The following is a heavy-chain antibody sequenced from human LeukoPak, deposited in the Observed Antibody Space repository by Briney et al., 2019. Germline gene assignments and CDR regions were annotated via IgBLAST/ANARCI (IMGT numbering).Heavy chain of an antibody. Sequence: ASVKVSCKASGYTFTSYDINWVRQATGQGLEWMGWMNPNSGGTNYAQKFQGRLTMTRDTSISTAYMELSRLRSDDTAVYYCARGATVTTRAYYYYYMDVGGKGTTVTVSS. J-gene: IGHJ6*03. CDR3: ARGATVTTRAYYYYYMDV. D-gene: IGHD4-17*01. CDR2: MNPNSGGT. V-gene: IGHV1-2*02. CDR1: GYTFTSYD.